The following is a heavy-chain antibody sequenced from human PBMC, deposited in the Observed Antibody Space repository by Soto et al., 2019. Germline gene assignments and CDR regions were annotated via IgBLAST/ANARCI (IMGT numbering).Heavy chain of an antibody. Sequence: QVQLQQWGAGLLKPSETLSLTCAVYGGSFSGYYWSWIRQPPGKGLEWIGEINHSGSTNYNPSLRGRVTTAGNTSKNQFSRRRTSVTAGDTAVYYWGRGRNSYYYGMDVGGQGTTVTVSS. CDR3: GRGRNSYYYGMDV. CDR2: INHSGST. V-gene: IGHV4-34*01. CDR1: GGSFSGYY. J-gene: IGHJ6*02.